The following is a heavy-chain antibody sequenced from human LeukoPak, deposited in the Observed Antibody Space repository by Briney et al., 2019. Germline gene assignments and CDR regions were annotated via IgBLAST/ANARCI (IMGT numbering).Heavy chain of an antibody. CDR1: GGSISSYY. Sequence: SETLSLTCTVSGGSISSYYWSWIRQPPGKGLEWIGEINHSGSTNYNPSLKSRVTISVDTSKNQFSLKLSSVTAADTAVYYCARGAIDYDLIVDAFDIWGQGTMVTVSS. D-gene: IGHD3-3*01. CDR2: INHSGST. V-gene: IGHV4-34*01. CDR3: ARGAIDYDLIVDAFDI. J-gene: IGHJ3*02.